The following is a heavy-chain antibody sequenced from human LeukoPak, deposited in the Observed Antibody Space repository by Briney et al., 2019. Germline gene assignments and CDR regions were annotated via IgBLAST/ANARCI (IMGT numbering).Heavy chain of an antibody. J-gene: IGHJ4*02. V-gene: IGHV1-8*03. CDR3: ARGQEQWEPASY. CDR2: MNPNSGNT. Sequence: ASVKVSCKASGYTFTSHDINWVRQATGQGLEWMGWMNPNSGNTGYAQKFQGRVTITRNTSISTAYMELSSLRSEDTAVYYCARGQEQWEPASYWGQGTLVTVSS. D-gene: IGHD1-26*01. CDR1: GYTFTSHD.